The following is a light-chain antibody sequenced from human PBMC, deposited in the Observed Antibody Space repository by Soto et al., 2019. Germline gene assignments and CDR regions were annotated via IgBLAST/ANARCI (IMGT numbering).Light chain of an antibody. CDR2: DVS. V-gene: IGLV2-11*01. CDR3: SSFAGSSTLV. J-gene: IGLJ2*01. CDR1: SSDVGGYNY. Sequence: QSALTQPRSVSGSPGQSVTISCTGTSSDVGGYNYVSWYQQHPGKAPKVIIYDVSKRPSGVPDRFPGSKSGSTASLTISGLQPEDESDYYCSSFAGSSTLVFGGGTKLTVL.